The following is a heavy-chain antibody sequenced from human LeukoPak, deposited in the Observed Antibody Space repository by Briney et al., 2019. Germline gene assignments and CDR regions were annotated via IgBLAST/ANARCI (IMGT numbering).Heavy chain of an antibody. J-gene: IGHJ5*02. CDR3: AGITMVRGVGNWFDP. D-gene: IGHD3-10*01. V-gene: IGHV1-18*01. CDR1: GYTFTIYG. Sequence: ASVTVSCKASGYTFTIYGISWVRQAPGQGLEWMGWISAYNGNTNYAQKLQGRVTMTTDTSTCTAYMDLRSLRSNDTAVYYCAGITMVRGVGNWFDPWGQGTLVTVSS. CDR2: ISAYNGNT.